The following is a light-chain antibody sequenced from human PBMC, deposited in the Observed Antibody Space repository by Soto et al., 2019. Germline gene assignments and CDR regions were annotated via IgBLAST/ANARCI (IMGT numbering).Light chain of an antibody. Sequence: DIQINQSPSSLSASVVDRVSIACRANQSIGTFLHFYQHKPGKAPQLLGYAASTLENGVPSRFRRRGSGTDFTLTIFSLQHEDFGIYYCQQTYISPNTFAKGTKVDI. CDR2: AAS. CDR1: QSIGTF. V-gene: IGKV1-39*01. J-gene: IGKJ2*01. CDR3: QQTYISPNT.